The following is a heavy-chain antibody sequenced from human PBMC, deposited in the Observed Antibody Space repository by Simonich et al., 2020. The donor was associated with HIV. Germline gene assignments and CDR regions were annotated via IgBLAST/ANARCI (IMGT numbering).Heavy chain of an antibody. Sequence: QVQLQESGPGLVKPSETLSLTCTVSGGSISTYYWSWIRQPPGKGLEWIGYVYYSGSTNYNPSLKSRGTISGDTSKNQFSLKLGSVTAADTAGYYCARRGHYYDSFDLWGRGTLVTVSS. CDR3: ARRGHYYDSFDL. V-gene: IGHV4-59*12. CDR1: GGSISTYY. D-gene: IGHD3-22*01. CDR2: VYYSGST. J-gene: IGHJ2*01.